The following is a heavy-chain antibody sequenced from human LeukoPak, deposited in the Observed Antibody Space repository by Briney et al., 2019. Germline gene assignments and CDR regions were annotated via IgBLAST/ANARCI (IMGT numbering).Heavy chain of an antibody. D-gene: IGHD2-2*01. Sequence: GGSLRLSCAASGFTVSSNYMSWVRQAPGKGLEWVSIIYSGGSTYYTDSVRGRFIISRDISMNTLYLQMNSLGAEDTAVYYCARVGDCGRASCYAIDYWGQGTLVTVSS. J-gene: IGHJ4*02. CDR3: ARVGDCGRASCYAIDY. CDR2: IYSGGST. V-gene: IGHV3-66*01. CDR1: GFTVSSNY.